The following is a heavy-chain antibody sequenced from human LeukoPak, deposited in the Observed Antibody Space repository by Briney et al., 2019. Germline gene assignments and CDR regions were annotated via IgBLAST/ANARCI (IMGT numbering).Heavy chain of an antibody. D-gene: IGHD2/OR15-2a*01. J-gene: IGHJ6*03. CDR1: GFTFSSYG. Sequence: GGSLRLSCAASGFTFSSYGMSWVRQAPGKGLEWVSHIYSGGSTYYADSVKGRFTISRDNSKNTLYMQMNSLKVEETAVYYFAKGGNIRILDYYYYMDVWGKGTTVTVSS. CDR2: IYSGGST. V-gene: IGHV3-23*03. CDR3: AKGGNIRILDYYYYMDV.